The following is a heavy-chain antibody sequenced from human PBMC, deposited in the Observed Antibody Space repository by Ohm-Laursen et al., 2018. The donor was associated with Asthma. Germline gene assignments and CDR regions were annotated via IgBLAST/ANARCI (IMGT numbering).Heavy chain of an antibody. V-gene: IGHV4-31*11. CDR3: ARWGYGGNPRGGGFDY. D-gene: IGHD4-23*01. Sequence: SQTLSLTWAVSGGSISSYYWSWIRQHPGKGLEWIGYIYYSGSTYYNPSLKSRVTISVDTSKNQFSLKLSSVTAADTAVYYCARWGYGGNPRGGGFDYWGQGTLVTVSS. J-gene: IGHJ4*02. CDR2: IYYSGST. CDR1: GGSISSYY.